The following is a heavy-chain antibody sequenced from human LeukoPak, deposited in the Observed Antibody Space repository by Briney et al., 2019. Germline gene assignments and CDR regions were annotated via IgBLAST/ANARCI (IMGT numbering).Heavy chain of an antibody. D-gene: IGHD6-13*01. CDR1: GFTVSSNY. CDR2: IYSGGST. CDR3: AKARLEQQLVLGDWFDS. Sequence: GGSLRLSCAASGFTVSSNYMSWVRQAPGKGLEWVSVIYSGGSTYYADSVKGRFTISRDNSKNTLYLQMNSLRAEDTAVYYCAKARLEQQLVLGDWFDSWGQGTLVTVSS. J-gene: IGHJ5*01. V-gene: IGHV3-53*01.